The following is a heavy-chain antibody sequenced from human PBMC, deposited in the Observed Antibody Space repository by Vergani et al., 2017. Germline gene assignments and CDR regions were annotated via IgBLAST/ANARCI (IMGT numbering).Heavy chain of an antibody. CDR1: GYSFTSYW. J-gene: IGHJ4*02. CDR2: IYPDDSDT. CDR3: ARLYGRDSSGSKYFDY. V-gene: IGHV5-51*01. D-gene: IGHD3-22*01. Sequence: EVQLVQSGAEVKKPGESLKISCKGSGYSFTSYWIGWVRQMPGKGLEWMGIIYPDDSDTRYSPSFQGQVTISADKSISTVYLQWSSLKASDTAMYYCARLYGRDSSGSKYFDYWGQGTLVTVSS.